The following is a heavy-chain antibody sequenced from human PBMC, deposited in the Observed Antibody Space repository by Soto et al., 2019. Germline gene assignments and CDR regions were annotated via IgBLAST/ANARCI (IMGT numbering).Heavy chain of an antibody. D-gene: IGHD3-22*01. Sequence: PSETLSLTCSVSGGSISSDYWSWIRQPPGMGLEWIGYIFYSGSTNYNPSLKSRVTISVDTSKNQFSLKLSSVTAADTAVYYCARLTYYYDNSGYAFEIWGQGTMVTVS. CDR1: GGSISSDY. CDR3: ARLTYYYDNSGYAFEI. J-gene: IGHJ3*02. CDR2: IFYSGST. V-gene: IGHV4-59*01.